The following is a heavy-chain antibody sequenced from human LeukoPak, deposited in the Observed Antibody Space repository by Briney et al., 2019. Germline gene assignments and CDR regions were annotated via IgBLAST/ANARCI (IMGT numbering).Heavy chain of an antibody. Sequence: GGSLRLSRAASGFTFSGYWMSWVRQAPGKGLEWVANIKQDGSEKYYVDSVKGRFTISRDNAKNSLYLQMNSLRAEETAVYYCARDGKLRYFDWLFSEPHFDYWGQGTLVTVSS. D-gene: IGHD3-9*01. CDR1: GFTFSGYW. V-gene: IGHV3-7*01. J-gene: IGHJ4*02. CDR2: IKQDGSEK. CDR3: ARDGKLRYFDWLFSEPHFDY.